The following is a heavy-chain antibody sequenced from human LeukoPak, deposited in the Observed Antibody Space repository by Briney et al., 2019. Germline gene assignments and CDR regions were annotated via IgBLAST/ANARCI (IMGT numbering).Heavy chain of an antibody. J-gene: IGHJ4*02. V-gene: IGHV1-69*13. CDR1: GVTFSDYA. CDR2: IIRSLTTS. D-gene: IGHD2/OR15-2a*01. Sequence: SVKVSCKASGVTFSDYAISWVRQAPGQGLEWMGGIIRSLTTSNYAQKFQGRVTITADESTSTAYMELSSLGSEDTAIYYCASPAVIVPPSPQPFDYWGQGTLVTVSS. CDR3: ASPAVIVPPSPQPFDY.